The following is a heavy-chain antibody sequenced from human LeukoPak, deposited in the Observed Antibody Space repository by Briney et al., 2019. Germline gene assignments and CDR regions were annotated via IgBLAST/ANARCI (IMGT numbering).Heavy chain of an antibody. CDR3: ARDLSVDTAMVTHFDY. Sequence: GGSLRLSCAASGFTFYDYGMRWVRHAPGKGLEWVSGIIWNGGSTGYADSVKGRFTISRDNAKNSLYLQMNSLRAEDTALYYCARDLSVDTAMVTHFDYWGQGTLVTVPS. J-gene: IGHJ4*02. D-gene: IGHD5-18*01. V-gene: IGHV3-20*04. CDR2: IIWNGGST. CDR1: GFTFYDYG.